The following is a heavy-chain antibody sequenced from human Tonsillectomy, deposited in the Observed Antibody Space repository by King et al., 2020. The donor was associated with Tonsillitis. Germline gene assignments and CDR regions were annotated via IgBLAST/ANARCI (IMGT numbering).Heavy chain of an antibody. D-gene: IGHD3-9*01. V-gene: IGHV4-38-2*01. CDR1: GYSISSGYY. J-gene: IGHJ4*02. CDR3: ARVMRYDILAGAYYFDY. CDR2: IYHSGST. Sequence: VQLQESGPGLVKPSENLSLTCAVSGYSISSGYYWGWIRQPPGKGLEWIGSIYHSGSTYYNPSIKSRVTISVDTSKNQFSLKLSSVTAADTAVYYCARVMRYDILAGAYYFDYWGQGTLVTVSS.